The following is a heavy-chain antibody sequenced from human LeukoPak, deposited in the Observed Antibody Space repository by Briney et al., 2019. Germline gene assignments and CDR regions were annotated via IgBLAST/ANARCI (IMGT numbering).Heavy chain of an antibody. CDR2: ISGSGGIT. CDR3: AKLALDFRNF. Sequence: PGGSLRLYCAASGFTFSSYAMGWVRQAPGKGLVWVSAISGSGGITYYVHSVKGRFTISRDTSENTLYRQMNSLRAEDTAVYYCAKLALDFRNFWGQGTLVTVSS. J-gene: IGHJ4*02. V-gene: IGHV3-23*01. D-gene: IGHD1-1*01. CDR1: GFTFSSYA.